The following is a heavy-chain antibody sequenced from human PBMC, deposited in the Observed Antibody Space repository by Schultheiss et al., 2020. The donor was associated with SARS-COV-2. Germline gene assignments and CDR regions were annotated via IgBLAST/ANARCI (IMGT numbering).Heavy chain of an antibody. CDR2: ISGSGGST. Sequence: GGSLRLSCAASGFTFGIYALTWVRQPPGKGLEWVSAISGSGGSTYYADSVKGRFTISRDNSKNTLYLQMNSLRAEDTAVYYCAKDTGDNWGISVDNWFDPWGQGSLVTVSS. V-gene: IGHV3-23*01. CDR1: GFTFGIYA. D-gene: IGHD7-27*01. J-gene: IGHJ5*02. CDR3: AKDTGDNWGISVDNWFDP.